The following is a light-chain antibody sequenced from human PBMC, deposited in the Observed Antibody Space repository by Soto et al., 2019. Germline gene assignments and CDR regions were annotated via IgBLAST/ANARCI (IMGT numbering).Light chain of an antibody. V-gene: IGLV2-14*01. CDR1: SSDVGGYNH. CDR3: CSYTSLSTVV. Sequence: QSVLTQPASVSGSPGQSITISCTGTSSDVGGYNHVSWYQHSPGKAPKLILFAVSDRPSGVSHRFSGSKSGNAASLTISGLQAEDEADYYCCSYTSLSTVVFGGGTKLTVL. CDR2: AVS. J-gene: IGLJ2*01.